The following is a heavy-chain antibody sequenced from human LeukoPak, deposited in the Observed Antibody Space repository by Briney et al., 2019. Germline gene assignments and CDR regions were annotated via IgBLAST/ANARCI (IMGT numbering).Heavy chain of an antibody. CDR1: GGSISSYY. Sequence: SETLSLTCTVSGGSISSYYWSWIRQPPGKGLERIGYIYYSGSTNYNPSLKSRVTISVDTSKNQFSLKLSSVTAADTAVYYCARNYYDSSGYYHDAFDIWGQGTMVTVSS. CDR2: IYYSGST. J-gene: IGHJ3*02. D-gene: IGHD3-22*01. V-gene: IGHV4-59*01. CDR3: ARNYYDSSGYYHDAFDI.